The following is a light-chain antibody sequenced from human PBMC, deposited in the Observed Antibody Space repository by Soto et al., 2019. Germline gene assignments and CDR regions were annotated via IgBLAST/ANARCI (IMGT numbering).Light chain of an antibody. CDR3: QQYNSYWT. J-gene: IGKJ1*01. CDR1: QNVNNC. V-gene: IGKV1-5*03. CDR2: KAY. Sequence: DIQMTQSPSTLSASVGDRVTITCRASQNVNNCLAWYQQKPGKAPKLLIHKAYNLESGVPSRFSGSGSGTVFSLTISSLQPDDFATYYCQQYNSYWTFGQGTKVEIK.